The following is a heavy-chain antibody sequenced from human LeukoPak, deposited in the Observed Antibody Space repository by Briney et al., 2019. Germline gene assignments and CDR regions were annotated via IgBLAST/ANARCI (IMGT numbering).Heavy chain of an antibody. CDR2: IKQDGSEK. Sequence: GGSLRLSCVVSGFTFNNHAMSWVRQAPGKGLEWVANIKQDGSEKYYVDSVKGRFTISRDNAKNSLYLQMNSLRAEDTAVYYCARDWGSSLGYWGQGTLVTVSS. D-gene: IGHD3-16*01. V-gene: IGHV3-7*03. J-gene: IGHJ4*02. CDR1: GFTFNNHA. CDR3: ARDWGSSLGY.